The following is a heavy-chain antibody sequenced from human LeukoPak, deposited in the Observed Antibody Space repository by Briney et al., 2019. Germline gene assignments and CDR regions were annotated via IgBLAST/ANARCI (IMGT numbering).Heavy chain of an antibody. D-gene: IGHD6-13*01. CDR2: ISGSGGST. V-gene: IGHV3-23*01. J-gene: IGHJ4*02. CDR1: GFTFSSYA. CDR3: AKCTSGSWYFFFDY. Sequence: GGSLRLSCAASGFTFSSYAMSWVRQAPGKGLEWVSAISGSGGSTYYADSVKGRFTISRDNSKNTLYLQMNSLGAEDTAVYYCAKCTSGSWYFFFDYWGQGTLVTVSS.